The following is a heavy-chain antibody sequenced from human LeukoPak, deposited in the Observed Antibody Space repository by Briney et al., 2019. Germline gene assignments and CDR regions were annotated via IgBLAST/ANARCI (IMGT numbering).Heavy chain of an antibody. CDR1: GFTVSSNS. V-gene: IGHV3-53*01. J-gene: IGHJ4*02. Sequence: GGSLRLSCTVSGFTVSSNSMSWVRQAPGKGLEWVSFIYSDNTHYSDSVKGRFTISRDNSKNTLYLQMNSLRAEDTAVYYYARDRVEWLGPPYYFDYWGQGTLVTVSS. CDR3: ARDRVEWLGPPYYFDY. CDR2: IYSDNT. D-gene: IGHD6-19*01.